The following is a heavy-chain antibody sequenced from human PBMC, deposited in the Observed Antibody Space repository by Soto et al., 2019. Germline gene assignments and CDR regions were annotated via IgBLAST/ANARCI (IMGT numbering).Heavy chain of an antibody. Sequence: GGSLRLSCAASGSNFRYALMSWVRQIPGKGLEWVGRVKTTSERGTTNYAAPVLGRFTVSRDDSKNTLYLQMDALRAEDTAVYYCTTAGTRVGYTGSYWGQGTQVTVSS. D-gene: IGHD5-12*01. CDR3: TTAGTRVGYTGSY. CDR1: GSNFRYAL. J-gene: IGHJ4*02. V-gene: IGHV3-15*06. CDR2: VKTTSERGTT.